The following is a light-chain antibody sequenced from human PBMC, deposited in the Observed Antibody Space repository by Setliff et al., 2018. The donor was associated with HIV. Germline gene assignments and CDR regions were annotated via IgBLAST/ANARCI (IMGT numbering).Light chain of an antibody. CDR1: NSNIGTTT. CDR2: TNS. J-gene: IGLJ1*01. CDR3: ASWDDSLKVYV. Sequence: QSVLAQSPSVSGTPGQRVTISCSGSNSNIGTTTVNWYQRLPGAAPKLLIYTNSHRPSGVPDRLSGSKSGTSASLAISGLQSEDEAEYYCASWDDSLKVYVFGSGTKVTVL. V-gene: IGLV1-44*01.